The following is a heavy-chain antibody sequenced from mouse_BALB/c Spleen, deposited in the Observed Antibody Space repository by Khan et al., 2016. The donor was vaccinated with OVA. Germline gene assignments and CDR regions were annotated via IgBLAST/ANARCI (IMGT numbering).Heavy chain of an antibody. Sequence: EVKLLESGPGLVKPSQSLSLTCTVTGFSITSGYGWYWCRQFLGNKLEWRVDISYSGSTNYNPPLKSRISINRETSNNQFFLQLNSMTTEDTATYYCARTARIKYWGQGTTLTVSS. V-gene: IGHV3-1*02. CDR3: ARTARIKY. J-gene: IGHJ2*01. CDR2: ISYSGST. CDR1: GFSITSGYG. D-gene: IGHD1-2*01.